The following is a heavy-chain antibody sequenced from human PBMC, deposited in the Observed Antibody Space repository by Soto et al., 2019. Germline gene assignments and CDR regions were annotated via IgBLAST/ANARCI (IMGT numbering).Heavy chain of an antibody. V-gene: IGHV1-8*01. D-gene: IGHD3-9*01. J-gene: IGHJ6*02. CDR2: MNPNSGNT. Sequence: QVQLVQSGAEVKKPGASVQVSCKASGYTFTSYDINWVRQATGQGVEWMGWMNPNSGNTGYAQTFQGSVTMTRNNPISTAYRELSGVRYEDTVGDYCARERTTISMDVWGQGTTVTVSS. CDR3: ARERTTISMDV. CDR1: GYTFTSYD.